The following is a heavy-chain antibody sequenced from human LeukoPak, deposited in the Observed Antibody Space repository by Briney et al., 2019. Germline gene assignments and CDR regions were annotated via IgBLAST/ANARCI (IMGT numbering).Heavy chain of an antibody. CDR1: SASITSSPYF. V-gene: IGHV4-39*07. D-gene: IGHD6-13*01. CDR2: ISYSGTT. Sequence: SETLSLTCTVSSASITSSPYFWGWIRQSPGKGLEWIGSISYSGTTYYNPSLKSRVTISVDTSKNQFSLKLSSVTAADTAVYYCARDLNIAAAEFDPWGQGTLVTVSS. J-gene: IGHJ5*02. CDR3: ARDLNIAAAEFDP.